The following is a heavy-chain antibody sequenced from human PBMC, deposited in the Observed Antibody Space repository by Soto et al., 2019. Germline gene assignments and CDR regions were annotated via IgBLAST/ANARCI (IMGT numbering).Heavy chain of an antibody. V-gene: IGHV1-69*08. CDR2: IIPILGIA. CDR1: GGTFSSYT. Sequence: QVQLVQSGAEVKKPGSSVKVSCKASGGTFSSYTISWVRQAPGQGLEWMGRIIPILGIANYAQKFQGRVTITADKXXSTAYMELSSLRSEDTAVYYCARDEDSSGWYVFDPWGQGTLVTVSS. J-gene: IGHJ5*02. D-gene: IGHD6-19*01. CDR3: ARDEDSSGWYVFDP.